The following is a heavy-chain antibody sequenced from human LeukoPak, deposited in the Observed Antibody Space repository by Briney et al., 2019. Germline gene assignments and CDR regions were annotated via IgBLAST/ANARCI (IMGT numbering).Heavy chain of an antibody. CDR1: GFTFSSYA. V-gene: IGHV3-23*01. D-gene: IGHD3-10*01. J-gene: IGHJ5*02. CDR3: AKGAVWFGRGATPFDP. Sequence: GGSLRLSCAASGFTFSSYAMSWVRQAPGKGLEWVSAISGSGGSTYYADSVKGRFTISRDNSKNTLHLQMNSLRAEDTAVYYCAKGAVWFGRGATPFDPWGQGTLVTVSS. CDR2: ISGSGGST.